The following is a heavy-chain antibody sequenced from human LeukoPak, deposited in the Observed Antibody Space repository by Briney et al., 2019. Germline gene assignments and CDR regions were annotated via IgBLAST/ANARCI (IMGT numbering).Heavy chain of an antibody. CDR2: IYYSGTT. J-gene: IGHJ4*02. D-gene: IGHD3/OR15-3a*01. Sequence: SETLSLTCTVSGGSISSSSYYWGWIRQPPGKGLQWIGSIYYSGTTYYNPSLNSRVNISVDTSKSQFSLRLSSVTAADTAVYYCARQTGSGLFILPGGQGTLVTVSS. CDR1: GGSISSSSYY. CDR3: ARQTGSGLFILP. V-gene: IGHV4-39*07.